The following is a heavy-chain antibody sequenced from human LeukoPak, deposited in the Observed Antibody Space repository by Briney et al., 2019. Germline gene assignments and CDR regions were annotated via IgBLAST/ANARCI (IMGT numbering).Heavy chain of an antibody. CDR2: ISGSGGST. J-gene: IGHJ4*02. D-gene: IGHD6-13*01. CDR3: AKAGRYSSSWYKYFDY. V-gene: IGHV3-23*01. CDR1: GFTFSSYA. Sequence: GSLSLSFAASGFTFSSYAMSWVRQAPGKGLEWVSAISGSGGSTYYADSVKGRFTISRDNSKNTLYLQMNSLRAEDTAVYYCAKAGRYSSSWYKYFDYWGQGTLVTVSS.